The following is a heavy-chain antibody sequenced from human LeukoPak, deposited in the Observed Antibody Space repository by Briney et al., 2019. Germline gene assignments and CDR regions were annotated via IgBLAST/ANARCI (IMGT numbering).Heavy chain of an antibody. CDR3: AAGGTITPFSYYYYYYGMDV. D-gene: IGHD1-14*01. V-gene: IGHV1-69*13. CDR2: IIPIFGTA. J-gene: IGHJ6*02. CDR1: GYTFSSYA. Sequence: VASVKVSCKASGYTFSSYAISWVRQAPGQGLEWMGGIIPIFGTANYAQKFQGRVTITADESTSTAYMELSSLRSEDTAVYYCAAGGTITPFSYYYYYYGMDVWGQGTTVTVSS.